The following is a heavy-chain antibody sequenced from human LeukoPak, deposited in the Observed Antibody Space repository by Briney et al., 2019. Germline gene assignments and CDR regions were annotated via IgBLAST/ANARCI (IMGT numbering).Heavy chain of an antibody. D-gene: IGHD3-3*01. CDR2: IRPVAGST. J-gene: IGHJ3*02. CDR1: GLTFSSSP. CDR3: AKGVATYYDFWSGYSDAFDM. V-gene: IGHV3-23*01. Sequence: GGSLSLPGQAFGLTFSSSPLSWFRKAPGRGLEWVSAIRPVAGSTFYADSVKGRFTISRDNSNHTLYLQMNNLRAEDTAVYYCAKGVATYYDFWSGYSDAFDMWGQGTMVTVSS.